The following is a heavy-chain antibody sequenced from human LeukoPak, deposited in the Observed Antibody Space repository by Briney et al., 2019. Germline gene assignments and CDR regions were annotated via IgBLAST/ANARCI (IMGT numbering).Heavy chain of an antibody. J-gene: IGHJ4*02. Sequence: PGGSLRLSCAASGFTFSSYSMNWVRQAPGKGLEWVSYISSSSSYIYYADSVKGRFTISRDNAKNSLYLQMNSLRAEDTAVYYCARDQFEYSSSVGYWGQGTLVTVSS. CDR3: ARDQFEYSSSVGY. D-gene: IGHD6-6*01. CDR1: GFTFSSYS. CDR2: ISSSSSYI. V-gene: IGHV3-21*01.